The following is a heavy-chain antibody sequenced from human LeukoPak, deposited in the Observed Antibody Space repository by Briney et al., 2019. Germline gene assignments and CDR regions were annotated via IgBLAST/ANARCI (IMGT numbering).Heavy chain of an antibody. CDR1: GLTFGSHG. CDR3: AKDTIFAVDPFDY. Sequence: GGSLRLSCAASGLTFGSHGMHWVRQAPGKGLEWVAFIQYDASIMLYADSVKGRFTVSRDNSKNTLYLQMNSLRAGDTGVYYCAKDTIFAVDPFDYWGQGTLVTVSS. D-gene: IGHD3-3*01. J-gene: IGHJ4*02. CDR2: IQYDASIM. V-gene: IGHV3-30*02.